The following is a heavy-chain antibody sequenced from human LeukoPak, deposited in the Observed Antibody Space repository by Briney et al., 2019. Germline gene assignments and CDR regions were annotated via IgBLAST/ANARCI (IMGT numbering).Heavy chain of an antibody. CDR3: ARDWDAQWLDY. Sequence: GGSLRLSCAASGFTFSSYAMHWVRQAPGKGLEWVAVISYDGSNKYYADSVKGRFTISRDNSKNTLYLQMNSLRAEDTAVYYCARDWDAQWLDYWGQGTLVTVSS. D-gene: IGHD6-19*01. J-gene: IGHJ4*02. CDR1: GFTFSSYA. V-gene: IGHV3-30*04. CDR2: ISYDGSNK.